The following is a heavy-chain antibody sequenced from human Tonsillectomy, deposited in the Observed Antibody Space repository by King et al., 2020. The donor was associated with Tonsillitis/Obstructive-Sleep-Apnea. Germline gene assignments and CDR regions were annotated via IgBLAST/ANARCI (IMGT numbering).Heavy chain of an antibody. D-gene: IGHD6-25*01. CDR3: ARVSGYFEGWFDP. V-gene: IGHV3-33*01. CDR2: LWYDGTNK. CDR1: GFTFSSHG. Sequence: VQLVESGGGVVQPGRSLRLSCAASGFTFSSHGMHWVRQAPGKGLEWVAVLWYDGTNKYYADSVKGRFTISRDSSKNTLFLQMNSLRAEDTAVYYCARVSGYFEGWFDPWGRGTLVTVSS. J-gene: IGHJ5*02.